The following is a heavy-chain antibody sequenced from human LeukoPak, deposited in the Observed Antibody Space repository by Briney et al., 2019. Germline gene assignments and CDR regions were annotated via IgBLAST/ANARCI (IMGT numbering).Heavy chain of an antibody. CDR3: ARLDDSSSSSTLVDY. CDR2: IYSGGST. D-gene: IGHD6-6*01. V-gene: IGHV3-53*01. CDR1: GFTVSSNY. J-gene: IGHJ4*02. Sequence: GGSLRLSCAASGFTVSSNYMSWVRQAPGKGLGWVSVIYSGGSTYYADSVKGRFTISRDNSKNALYLQMNSLRAEDTAVYYCARLDDSSSSSTLVDYWGQGTLVTVSS.